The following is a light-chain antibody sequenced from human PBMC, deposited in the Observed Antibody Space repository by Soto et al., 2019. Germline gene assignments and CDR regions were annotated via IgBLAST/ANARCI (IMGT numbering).Light chain of an antibody. V-gene: IGKV3D-20*02. Sequence: EIVLTQSPGTLSLSPGERGTLSCRASQNLGTLYLAWFQQKSGQAPRLLIYSASRRATGLPDRFTGSGSGTDFTLTISSLEPEDFAVYYCQQRSSWPFTFGPGTKVDIK. J-gene: IGKJ3*01. CDR2: SAS. CDR1: QNLGTLY. CDR3: QQRSSWPFT.